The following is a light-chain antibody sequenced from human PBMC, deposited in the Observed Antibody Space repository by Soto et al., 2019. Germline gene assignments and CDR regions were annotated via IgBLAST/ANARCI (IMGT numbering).Light chain of an antibody. CDR3: QQHAAYPRD. Sequence: DIQVTQSPSAMSAAVGDRVTITCRTSQDISNRLGWFQQRPGKAPKRLISSASTLETGVPSRFRGTGSGTEFTLTISSLQPEDFATYYCQQHAAYPRDFGQGTKVEMK. CDR2: SAS. CDR1: QDISNR. V-gene: IGKV1-17*03. J-gene: IGKJ1*01.